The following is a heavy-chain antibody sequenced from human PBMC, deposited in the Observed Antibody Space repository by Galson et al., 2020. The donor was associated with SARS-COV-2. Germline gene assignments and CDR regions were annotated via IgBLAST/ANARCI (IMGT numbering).Heavy chain of an antibody. V-gene: IGHV3-23*01. CDR1: GFNFRTSA. CDR3: ATGSGSYVLPYVY. D-gene: IGHD3-10*01. Sequence: GGSLRLSCAASGFNFRTSAMNWVRQAPGKGLYWVSSITGSGGSTYYADSVKGRFTISRDNSKNTLYLQMNSLRAEDTALYYCATGSGSYVLPYVYWGQGTLVTVSS. J-gene: IGHJ4*02. CDR2: ITGSGGST.